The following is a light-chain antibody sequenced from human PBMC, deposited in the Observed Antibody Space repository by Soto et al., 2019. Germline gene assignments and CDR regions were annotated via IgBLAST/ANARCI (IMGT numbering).Light chain of an antibody. CDR2: AAS. Sequence: DIQMTQSPSSLSASVGDRVTITCRASQSIRNDLGWYQQKSGKAPRRLIYAASTLQTGVPSRFSGSGSGREFTLTISGLQPEDFATYYCLHQNSYLGLSFGGGTKVE. V-gene: IGKV1-17*01. CDR1: QSIRND. J-gene: IGKJ4*01. CDR3: LHQNSYLGLS.